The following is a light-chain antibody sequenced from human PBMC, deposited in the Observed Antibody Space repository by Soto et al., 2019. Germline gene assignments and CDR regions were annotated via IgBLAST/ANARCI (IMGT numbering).Light chain of an antibody. V-gene: IGKV1-5*01. Sequence: DIQMTQSPSTLAASVGDTVTMTCRSSSKWLAWYQKKPGKAPKLLIYDVSNLERGVPPRFSGSTSGAESTLTITGRQPDDLGTYNGQHNTDFTFGQGTKVEIK. CDR1: SSSKW. CDR2: DVS. J-gene: IGKJ2*01. CDR3: QHNTDFT.